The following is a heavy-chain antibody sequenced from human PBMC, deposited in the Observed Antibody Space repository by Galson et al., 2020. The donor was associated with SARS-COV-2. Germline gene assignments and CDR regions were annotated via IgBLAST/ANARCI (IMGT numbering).Heavy chain of an antibody. Sequence: SETLSLTCAVSGYSISSGYYWGWIRQPPGKGLEWIGSIYHSGSTYYNPSLKSRVTISVDTSKNQFSLKLSSVTAADTAVYYCARPTVTHWYFDLWGRGTLVTVSS. CDR1: GYSISSGYY. J-gene: IGHJ2*01. CDR3: ARPTVTHWYFDL. CDR2: IYHSGST. V-gene: IGHV4-38-2*01. D-gene: IGHD4-17*01.